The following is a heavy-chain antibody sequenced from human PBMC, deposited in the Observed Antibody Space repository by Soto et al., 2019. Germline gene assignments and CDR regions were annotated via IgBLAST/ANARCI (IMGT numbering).Heavy chain of an antibody. CDR2: IIRDGSTT. CDR1: GFTFSSYW. V-gene: IGHV3-74*01. D-gene: IGHD4-17*01. J-gene: IGHJ4*02. Sequence: EVQLVESGGGLVQPGGSLRLSCAASGFTFSSYWMHWVRQAPGKGLVWVSRIIRDGSTTNYADSVKGRFSISRDNAKNTLYLQMNSLRAEDTAVYYCARGINGDYGSDYWGQGNLVTVSS. CDR3: ARGINGDYGSDY.